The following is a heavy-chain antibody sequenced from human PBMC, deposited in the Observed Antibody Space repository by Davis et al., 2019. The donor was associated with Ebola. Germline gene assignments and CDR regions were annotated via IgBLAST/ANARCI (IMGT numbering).Heavy chain of an antibody. J-gene: IGHJ5*02. V-gene: IGHV4-34*01. D-gene: IGHD3-22*01. CDR3: AREGRSDYSNWFDP. CDR2: INHSGRT. Sequence: MPSETLSLTCAVYGVSFSGYYWSWIRQPPGKGLEWIGEINHSGRTNYNPSLKSRVPISVDTTKNQFPLKMSSVTAADTAVYYCAREGRSDYSNWFDPWGQGTLVTVSS. CDR1: GVSFSGYY.